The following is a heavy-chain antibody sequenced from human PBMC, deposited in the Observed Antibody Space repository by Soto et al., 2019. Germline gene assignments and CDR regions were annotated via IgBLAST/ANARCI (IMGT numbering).Heavy chain of an antibody. J-gene: IGHJ6*02. CDR1: GFTFSSYK. CDR3: ARDQVGMDV. CDR2: IGSSDSYT. Sequence: EVQLVESGGGLVKPGGSLRLSCAGSGFTFSSYKINWVRQAPGTGLEWVSSIGSSDSYTYYADSLKGRLIIARDNANISVYLQINRLGAEATSVYDCARDQVGMDVWGQGTPVTFSS. V-gene: IGHV3-21*02.